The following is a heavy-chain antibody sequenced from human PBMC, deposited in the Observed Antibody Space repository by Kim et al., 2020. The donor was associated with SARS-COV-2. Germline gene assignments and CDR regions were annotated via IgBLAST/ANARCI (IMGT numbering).Heavy chain of an antibody. Sequence: ASVKVSCKASGYTFTSYDINWVRQATGQGLEWMGWMNPNSGNTGYAQKFQGRVTMTRNTSISTAYMELSSLRSEDTAVYYCARGITVGRYYYYGMDVWGQGTTVTVSS. CDR2: MNPNSGNT. D-gene: IGHD3-3*01. V-gene: IGHV1-8*01. J-gene: IGHJ6*02. CDR3: ARGITVGRYYYYGMDV. CDR1: GYTFTSYD.